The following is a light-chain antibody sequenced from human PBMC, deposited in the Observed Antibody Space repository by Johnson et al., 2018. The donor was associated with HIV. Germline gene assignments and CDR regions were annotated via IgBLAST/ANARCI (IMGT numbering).Light chain of an antibody. V-gene: IGLV1-51*01. Sequence: QSVLTQPPSVSAAPGQKVTISCSGSSSNIGNNYVSWYQQLPGTAPKLLIYDNNKRPSGIPDRFSGSKSGTSATLGITGLQTGEEADYYCGIWGSILIAYVFGTGTKVTVL. CDR3: GIWGSILIAYV. J-gene: IGLJ1*01. CDR1: SSNIGNNY. CDR2: DNN.